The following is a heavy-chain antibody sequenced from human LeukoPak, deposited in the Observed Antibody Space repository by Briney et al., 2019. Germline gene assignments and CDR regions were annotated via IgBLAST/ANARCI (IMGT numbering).Heavy chain of an antibody. V-gene: IGHV3-30*02. J-gene: IGHJ4*02. CDR1: GFTFDCCG. CDR2: IRNVGNDK. Sequence: GGSLTLSCAASGFTFDCCGMHWVRQAPGKGLEWVAFIRNVGNDKYYADSVKSRFTISRDNSKNTLYVQMNSLTAEDTAIYYCAKATGNLGNWGQGTLVTVSS. D-gene: IGHD1-1*01. CDR3: AKATGNLGN.